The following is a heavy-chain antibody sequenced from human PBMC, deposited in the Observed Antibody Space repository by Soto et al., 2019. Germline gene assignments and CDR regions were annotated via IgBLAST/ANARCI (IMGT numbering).Heavy chain of an antibody. J-gene: IGHJ5*02. CDR3: ARFPVGGGAAALDWFDP. D-gene: IGHD6-13*01. Sequence: SETLSLTCTVSGGSISSYYWSWIRQPPGKGLEWIGYIYYSGSTNYNPSLKSRVTISVDTSKNQFSLKLSSVTAADTAVYYCARFPVGGGAAALDWFDPWGQGTLVTVSS. CDR2: IYYSGST. V-gene: IGHV4-59*08. CDR1: GGSISSYY.